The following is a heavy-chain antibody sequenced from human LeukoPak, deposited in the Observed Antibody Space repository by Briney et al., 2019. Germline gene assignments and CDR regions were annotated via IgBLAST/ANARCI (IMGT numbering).Heavy chain of an antibody. CDR2: INHSGST. CDR1: GGSFSGYY. D-gene: IGHD4-17*01. CDR3: ARITVTTFRDY. V-gene: IGHV4-34*01. J-gene: IGHJ4*02. Sequence: PSETLSLTCAVYGGSFSGYYWSWIRQPPGKGLEWIGEINHSGSTNYNPSLKSRVTISVDTSKNQFSLKLSSVTAADTAVYYCARITVTTFRDYWGQGTLVTVSS.